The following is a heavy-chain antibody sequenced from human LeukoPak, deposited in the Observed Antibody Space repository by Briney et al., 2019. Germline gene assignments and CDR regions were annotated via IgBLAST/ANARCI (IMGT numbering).Heavy chain of an antibody. J-gene: IGHJ6*02. V-gene: IGHV3-30*18. CDR2: MSYDGSNK. D-gene: IGHD4-17*01. CDR3: AKELYGDYYYYYGLDV. Sequence: GGSLRLSCAASGFTFSSYGMHWVRQAPGKGLEWVAVMSYDGSNKYYADSVKGRFTISRDNFKNTLYLQMNSLRAEDTAVYYCAKELYGDYYYYYGLDVWGQGTTVTVSS. CDR1: GFTFSSYG.